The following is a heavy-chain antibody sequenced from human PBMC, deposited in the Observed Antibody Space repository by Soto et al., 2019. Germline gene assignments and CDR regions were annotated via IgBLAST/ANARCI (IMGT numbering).Heavy chain of an antibody. Sequence: QVPLVQSGAEVKKPGSSVKVSCRASGGTFSNHAVGWVRQAPGQGLEWMGGIILPFGTANYAQKFQGRVTITADESRATTYMEFISLRFEDTAVYYCTRGPDYEGYFDFWGQGTLVTVSS. CDR2: IILPFGTA. D-gene: IGHD4-17*01. CDR3: TRGPDYEGYFDF. V-gene: IGHV1-69*12. J-gene: IGHJ4*02. CDR1: GGTFSNHA.